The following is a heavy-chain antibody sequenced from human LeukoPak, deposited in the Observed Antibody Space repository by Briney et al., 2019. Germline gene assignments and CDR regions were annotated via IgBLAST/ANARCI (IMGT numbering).Heavy chain of an antibody. V-gene: IGHV3-23*01. Sequence: GGSLRLSCAASGFTFSSYAMSWVRQAPGKGLEWVSAISGSGGSTYYADSVKGRFTISRDNSKNTLYLQMNSLRAEDTAAYYCAKSDNPYPGYFDYWGQGTLVTVSS. CDR3: AKSDNPYPGYFDY. CDR2: ISGSGGST. CDR1: GFTFSSYA. D-gene: IGHD1-14*01. J-gene: IGHJ4*02.